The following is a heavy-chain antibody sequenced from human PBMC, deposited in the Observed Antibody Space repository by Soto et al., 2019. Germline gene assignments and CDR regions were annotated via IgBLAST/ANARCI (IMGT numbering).Heavy chain of an antibody. CDR1: GFTFSSYA. J-gene: IGHJ6*02. D-gene: IGHD2-2*02. Sequence: PGGSLRLSCAASGFTFSSYAMHWVRQAPGKGLEWVAVISYDGSNKYYADSVKGRFTISRDNSKNTLYLQMNSLRAEDTAVYYCARPKERHCSSTSCYRGGIYYGMDVWGQGTTVTVSS. CDR2: ISYDGSNK. CDR3: ARPKERHCSSTSCYRGGIYYGMDV. V-gene: IGHV3-30-3*01.